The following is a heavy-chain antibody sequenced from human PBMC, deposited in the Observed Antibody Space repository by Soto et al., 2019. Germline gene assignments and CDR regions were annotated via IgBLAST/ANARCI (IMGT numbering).Heavy chain of an antibody. CDR1: GFTFSSYW. Sequence: PGGSLRLSCAASGFTFSSYWMHWVRQAPGKGLVWVSRINSDGSSTSYADSVKGRFTISRDNAKNTLYLQMNSLRAEDTAVYYCARLTALIYGDSGSFDYWGQGTLVTVSS. D-gene: IGHD4-17*01. CDR3: ARLTALIYGDSGSFDY. J-gene: IGHJ4*02. V-gene: IGHV3-74*01. CDR2: INSDGSST.